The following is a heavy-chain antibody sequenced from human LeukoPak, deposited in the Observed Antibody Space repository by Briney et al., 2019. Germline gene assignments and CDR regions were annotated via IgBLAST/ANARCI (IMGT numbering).Heavy chain of an antibody. V-gene: IGHV1-2*02. Sequence: ASVKVSCKASGYTFIGFYMHWVRQAPGQELEWMGWINPNSGATKYAQNFQGRVTMTRDTSIKTAYMELSSLRSDDTAVYYCARVVGSGWPSDAFDMWGQGTMVTVSS. CDR2: INPNSGAT. CDR1: GYTFIGFY. J-gene: IGHJ3*02. D-gene: IGHD6-19*01. CDR3: ARVVGSGWPSDAFDM.